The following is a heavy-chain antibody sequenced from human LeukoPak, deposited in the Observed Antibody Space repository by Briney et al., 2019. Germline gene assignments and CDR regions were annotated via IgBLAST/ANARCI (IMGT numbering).Heavy chain of an antibody. V-gene: IGHV3-48*03. Sequence: SGGSLRLSCAASGFTFSSYEMNWVRQAPGKGLGWVSYISSSGSTIYYADSVKGRFTISRDNAKNSLYLQMNSLRAEDTAVYYCARSSGWYLEYWYFDLWGRGTLVTVSS. D-gene: IGHD6-19*01. CDR2: ISSSGSTI. J-gene: IGHJ2*01. CDR1: GFTFSSYE. CDR3: ARSSGWYLEYWYFDL.